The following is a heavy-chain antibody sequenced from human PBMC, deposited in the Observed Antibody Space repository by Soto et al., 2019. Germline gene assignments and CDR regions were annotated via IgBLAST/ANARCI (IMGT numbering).Heavy chain of an antibody. J-gene: IGHJ5*02. CDR2: ISYDGSNK. CDR1: GFTFSSYG. V-gene: IGHV3-30*18. Sequence: QVQLVESGGGVVQPERSLRLSCAASGFTFSSYGMHWVRQAPGKGLEWVAVISYDGSNKYYADAVKGRFTISRDNSKNTLYLQMNSLRAEDTAVYYCAKDPIPLRRGVIITDNWFDPWGQGTLVTVSS. D-gene: IGHD3-10*01. CDR3: AKDPIPLRRGVIITDNWFDP.